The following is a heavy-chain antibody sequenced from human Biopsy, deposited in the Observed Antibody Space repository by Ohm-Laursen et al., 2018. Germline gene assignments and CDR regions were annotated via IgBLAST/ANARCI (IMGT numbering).Heavy chain of an antibody. CDR2: INPNSGGT. D-gene: IGHD1-26*01. CDR1: GYTFTDSY. V-gene: IGHV1-2*02. J-gene: IGHJ2*01. CDR3: ARGGLNYWYFDL. Sequence: ASVKVSCKASGYTFTDSYMHWVRQAPGQGLEWMGWINPNSGGTNYAQKFQGRVTMTRDTSMSTAYMELNRLRSDDTAVYYCARGGLNYWYFDLRGRGTLVTVSS.